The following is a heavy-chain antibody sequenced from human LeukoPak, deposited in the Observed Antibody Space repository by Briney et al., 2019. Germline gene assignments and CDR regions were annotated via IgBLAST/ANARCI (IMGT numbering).Heavy chain of an antibody. Sequence: SETLSLTCTVSGGSISSSSYYWGWIRQPPGKGLEWIGSIYYSGSTYYNPSLKSRVTISVDTSKDQFSLKLSSVTAAGTAVYYCAREGSNYYYYYGMDVWGQGTTVTVSS. CDR2: IYYSGST. CDR1: GGSISSSSYY. V-gene: IGHV4-39*02. D-gene: IGHD2-2*01. CDR3: AREGSNYYYYYGMDV. J-gene: IGHJ6*02.